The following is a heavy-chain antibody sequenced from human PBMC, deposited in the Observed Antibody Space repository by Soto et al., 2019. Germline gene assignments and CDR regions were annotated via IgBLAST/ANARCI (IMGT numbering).Heavy chain of an antibody. CDR1: GNILSEPS. Sequence: ASVKVSCRASGNILSEPSMHWVRQAPGKGLEWMGGFDPGDGEIIYAQKFQGRVTMTEDTSTKTAHMELRSLRFDDTAVYYCTTPLYGGNQGRAVFDIWGQGTMVTVSS. J-gene: IGHJ3*02. CDR2: FDPGDGEI. D-gene: IGHD4-17*01. CDR3: TTPLYGGNQGRAVFDI. V-gene: IGHV1-24*01.